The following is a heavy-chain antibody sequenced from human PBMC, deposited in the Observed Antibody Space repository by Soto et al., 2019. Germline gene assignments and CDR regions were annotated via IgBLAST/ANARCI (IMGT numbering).Heavy chain of an antibody. CDR1: GGSISGYY. CDR2: MYNTGST. D-gene: IGHD2-21*02. CDR3: ARDLWGYCGTDCYPLDV. V-gene: IGHV4-59*01. Sequence: SETLSLTCTVSGGSISGYYWCWIWQPPGKGLEWIGYMYNTGSTVYNPSLKSRVTISVDTSKNQFSLKLNSVTAADTAVYYCARDLWGYCGTDCYPLDVWGQGTTVTVS. J-gene: IGHJ6*02.